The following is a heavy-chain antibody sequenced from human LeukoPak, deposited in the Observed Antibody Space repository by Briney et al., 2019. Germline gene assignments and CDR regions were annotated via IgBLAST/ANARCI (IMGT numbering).Heavy chain of an antibody. V-gene: IGHV3-9*01. Sequence: PGRSLRLSCAASGFRFDDYAMHWVRQAPGKGLEWVSGISWNSGSIGYADSVKGRFTISRDNAKNSLYLQMNSLRAEDTALYYCAKGEAKGPIVGASMWGQGTLVTVSS. CDR2: ISWNSGSI. CDR1: GFRFDDYA. D-gene: IGHD1-26*01. CDR3: AKGEAKGPIVGASM. J-gene: IGHJ4*02.